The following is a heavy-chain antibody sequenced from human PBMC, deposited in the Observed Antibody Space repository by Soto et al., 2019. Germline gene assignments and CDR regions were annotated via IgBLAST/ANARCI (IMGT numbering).Heavy chain of an antibody. CDR1: GCSISNGYYY. J-gene: IGHJ4*02. Sequence: SETLSLTCTVSGCSISNGYYYWSWVRQNPGKGLEWIGHIYHSGRTYYNPSLKSRVSISIDTSKNQFSLHLSSVTAAETAVYYCARWVEVSLDYFDSWGQG. CDR3: ARWVEVSLDYFDS. CDR2: IYHSGRT. V-gene: IGHV4-31*03. D-gene: IGHD2-15*01.